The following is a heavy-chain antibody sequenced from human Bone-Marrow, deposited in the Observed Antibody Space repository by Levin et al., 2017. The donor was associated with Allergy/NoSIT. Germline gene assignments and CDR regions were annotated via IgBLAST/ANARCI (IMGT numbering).Heavy chain of an antibody. CDR1: GGSISSDDHR. V-gene: IGHV4-30-4*01. J-gene: IGHJ2*01. D-gene: IGHD3-16*01. Sequence: SETLSLTCTVSGGSISSDDHRWSWIRQAPGKGLEWIGYISYSGTTYYNPSLRSRLDISLDTSKNQFSLRLSSVTAADTAVYYGAGWGALGGSWYFDLWGRGTLVTVSS. CDR3: AGWGALGGSWYFDL. CDR2: ISYSGTT.